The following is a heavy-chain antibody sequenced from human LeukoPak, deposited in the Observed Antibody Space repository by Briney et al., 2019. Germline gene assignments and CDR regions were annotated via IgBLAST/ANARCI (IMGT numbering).Heavy chain of an antibody. CDR1: GYTFTSYY. CDR2: INPSGGST. V-gene: IGHV1-46*01. Sequence: ASVKVSFKASGYTFTSYYMHWVRQAPGQGLEWMGIINPSGGSTSYAQKFQGRVTMTRDTSTSTVYMELSSLRSEDTAVYYCARDPNDFWSGYYRFDYWGQGTLVTVSS. J-gene: IGHJ4*02. CDR3: ARDPNDFWSGYYRFDY. D-gene: IGHD3-3*01.